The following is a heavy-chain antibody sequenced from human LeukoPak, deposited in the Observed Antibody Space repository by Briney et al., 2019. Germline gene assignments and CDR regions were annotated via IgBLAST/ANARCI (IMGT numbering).Heavy chain of an antibody. CDR3: ARVVGLQDIVVVPAAVLFDY. J-gene: IGHJ4*02. CDR2: INPLSGGT. Sequence: GASVMVSCKASGYTFSDYYMHWVRQAPGQGLEWMGWINPLSGGTNYAQKFQGRVTMTRDTSISTAYMELSRLISGDTAVYYCARVVGLQDIVVVPAAVLFDYWGQGTLVTVSS. D-gene: IGHD2-2*01. V-gene: IGHV1-2*02. CDR1: GYTFSDYY.